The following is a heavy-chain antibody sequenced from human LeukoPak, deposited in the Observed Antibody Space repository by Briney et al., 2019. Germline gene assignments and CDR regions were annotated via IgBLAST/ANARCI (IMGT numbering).Heavy chain of an antibody. V-gene: IGHV3-23*01. CDR3: AREPPPYYYDSSGYYPMSS. Sequence: PGGSLRLSCAASGFTFSSYTMSWVRQAPGKGLEWVSGISGSGGSTYYADSVKGRFTISRDNAKNSLYLQMNSLRAEDTAVYYCAREPPPYYYDSSGYYPMSSWGQGTLVTVSS. D-gene: IGHD3-22*01. CDR2: ISGSGGST. CDR1: GFTFSSYT. J-gene: IGHJ5*02.